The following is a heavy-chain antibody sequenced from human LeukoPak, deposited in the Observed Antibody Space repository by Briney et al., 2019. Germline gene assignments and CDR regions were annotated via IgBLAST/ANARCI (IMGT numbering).Heavy chain of an antibody. CDR2: INSDGSST. V-gene: IGHV3-74*01. D-gene: IGHD1-26*01. CDR1: GFTVSRYY. J-gene: IGHJ4*02. Sequence: GGSLRLSCAVSGFTVSRYYMSWVRQAPGKGLVWVSRINSDGSSTSYADSVKGRFTISRDNAKSTLYLQMNSLRAEDTSVYYCARDRNTGSSYENLFEYWGQGSLVTVSS. CDR3: ARDRNTGSSYENLFEY.